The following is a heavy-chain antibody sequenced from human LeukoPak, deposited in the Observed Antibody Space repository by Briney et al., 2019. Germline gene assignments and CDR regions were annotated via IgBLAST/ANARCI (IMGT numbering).Heavy chain of an antibody. Sequence: SETLSLTCAVYGGSFSGYYWSWIRQPPGKGLEWIGEINHSGSTNYNPSLKSRVTISVDTSKNQFSLKLSSVTAADTAVYYCAREHSGSYWFDYWGQGTLVTVSS. D-gene: IGHD1-26*01. J-gene: IGHJ4*02. CDR1: GGSFSGYY. CDR3: AREHSGSYWFDY. V-gene: IGHV4-34*01. CDR2: INHSGST.